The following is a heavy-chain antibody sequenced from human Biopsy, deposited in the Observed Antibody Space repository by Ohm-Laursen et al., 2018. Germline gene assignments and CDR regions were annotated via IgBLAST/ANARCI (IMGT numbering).Heavy chain of an antibody. CDR3: ARDCDISGYYYVS. Sequence: GTLSLTCTVSGGSISNNNYYWGWIRQPPGKGLEWIGSIFYRGSTHYKPSLKSRVNISVDTSKNQFSLKLNSVTAADTAVYYCARDCDISGYYYVSWGQGTLVTVSS. CDR2: IFYRGST. J-gene: IGHJ5*02. D-gene: IGHD3-22*01. CDR1: GGSISNNNYY. V-gene: IGHV4-39*01.